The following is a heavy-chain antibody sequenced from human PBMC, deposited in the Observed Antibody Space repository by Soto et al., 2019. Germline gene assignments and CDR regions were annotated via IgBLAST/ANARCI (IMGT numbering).Heavy chain of an antibody. V-gene: IGHV3-66*01. D-gene: IGHD2-2*01. CDR1: GFSANRNY. J-gene: IGHJ6*02. Sequence: DVPVVESGGGLAQPGGSLRLSCVASGFSANRNYMSWVRQAPGKGLEWVSCIYSGGTAYYADSVKGRFTISRDNLKNTLYLQMNSLRHEDTAVYYCAGVKSSSWLGNYYYGMDVWGQGTTVTVSS. CDR3: AGVKSSSWLGNYYYGMDV. CDR2: IYSGGTA.